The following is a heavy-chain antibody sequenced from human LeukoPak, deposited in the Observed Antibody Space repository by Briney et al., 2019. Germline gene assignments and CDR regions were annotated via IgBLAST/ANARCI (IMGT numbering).Heavy chain of an antibody. CDR2: IKQDGSEK. CDR3: AGGGCSSTSCYKGHYYYYYMDV. CDR1: GFTFSSYW. D-gene: IGHD2-2*02. Sequence: GGSLRLSCAASGFTFSSYWMSWVRQAPGKGLEWVANIKQDGSEKYYVDSVKGRFTISRDNAKNSLYLQMNSLRAEDTAVYYCAGGGCSSTSCYKGHYYYYYMDVWGKGTTVTVSS. V-gene: IGHV3-7*04. J-gene: IGHJ6*03.